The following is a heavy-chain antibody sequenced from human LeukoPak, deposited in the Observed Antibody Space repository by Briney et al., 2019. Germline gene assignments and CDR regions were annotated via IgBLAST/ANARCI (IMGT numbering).Heavy chain of an antibody. Sequence: GGSLRLSCVASGPIFNNYGMSWVRQAPGRGLEWISTISALSDHTHYADSVKGRFAISRDNFKNTVYLQMNSLISEDTAIYFCAEVCCGEAFFEYWGQGALVTVS. D-gene: IGHD2-21*01. V-gene: IGHV3-23*01. J-gene: IGHJ4*02. CDR2: ISALSDHT. CDR3: AEVCCGEAFFEY. CDR1: GPIFNNYG.